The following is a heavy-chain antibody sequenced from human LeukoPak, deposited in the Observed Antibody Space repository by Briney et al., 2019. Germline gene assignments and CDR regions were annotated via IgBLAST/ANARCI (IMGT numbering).Heavy chain of an antibody. CDR3: ASQIAPYYHDSSGYLEP. V-gene: IGHV1-2*04. D-gene: IGHD3-22*01. J-gene: IGHJ5*02. Sequence: ASVKVSYKASGYTFTGYYMHWVRPAPGQGLEWMGWINPNSGGTNYAQKFQGWVTMTRDTSISTAYMELSRLRSDDTAVYYCASQIAPYYHDSSGYLEPWGQGTLVTVSS. CDR2: INPNSGGT. CDR1: GYTFTGYY.